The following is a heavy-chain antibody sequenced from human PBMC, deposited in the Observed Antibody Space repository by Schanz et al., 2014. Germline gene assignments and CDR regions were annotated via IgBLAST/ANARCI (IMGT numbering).Heavy chain of an antibody. CDR2: IWYDGSNK. J-gene: IGHJ3*02. Sequence: QVQLVESGGGVVQPGRSLRLSCAASGFTFSSYGMHWVRQAPGKGLEWVAIIWYDGSNKYYADSVKGRFTISRDNSKNTLFLQMSSLRAEDTAVYYCARGIITMVRGGDVGAFDTWGQGTMVTVSS. D-gene: IGHD3-10*01. CDR3: ARGIITMVRGGDVGAFDT. V-gene: IGHV3-33*01. CDR1: GFTFSSYG.